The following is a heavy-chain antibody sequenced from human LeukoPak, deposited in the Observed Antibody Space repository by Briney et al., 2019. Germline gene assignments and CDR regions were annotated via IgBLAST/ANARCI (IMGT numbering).Heavy chain of an antibody. CDR2: IIPIFGTA. Sequence: SVKVSCKASGGTFSSYAISWVRQAPGQGLEWMGGIIPIFGTANYAQKFQGRVTITADKSTSTAYMELSGLRSDDTAIYYCARAGYFDSSGYLAYWGQGTQVTVSS. V-gene: IGHV1-69*06. J-gene: IGHJ4*02. CDR1: GGTFSSYA. D-gene: IGHD3-22*01. CDR3: ARAGYFDSSGYLAY.